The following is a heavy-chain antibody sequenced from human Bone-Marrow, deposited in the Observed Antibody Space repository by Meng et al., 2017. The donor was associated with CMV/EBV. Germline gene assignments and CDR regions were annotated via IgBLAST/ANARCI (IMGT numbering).Heavy chain of an antibody. Sequence: GSFSGYYWSWIRQPTGKGLEWIGEINHSGSTNYNPSLKSRVTISVDTSKNQFSLKLSSVTAADTAVYYCARGLRYYDFWSGYSRFDPWGQGTLVTVSS. D-gene: IGHD3-3*01. V-gene: IGHV4-34*01. J-gene: IGHJ5*02. CDR2: INHSGST. CDR3: ARGLRYYDFWSGYSRFDP. CDR1: GSFSGYY.